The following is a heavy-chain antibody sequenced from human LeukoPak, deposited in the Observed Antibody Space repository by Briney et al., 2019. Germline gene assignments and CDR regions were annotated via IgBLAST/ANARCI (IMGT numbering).Heavy chain of an antibody. D-gene: IGHD3-3*01. CDR3: ARDLRFLEWLLSSYFDY. Sequence: GGSLRLSCAASGFTFSSYWMSWVRQAPGKGLEWVANIKQDGSEKYYVDSVKGRFTISRDNAKNSLYLQMNSLRAEDTAVYYCARDLRFLEWLLSSYFDYWGQGTLVTVSS. J-gene: IGHJ4*02. CDR2: IKQDGSEK. CDR1: GFTFSSYW. V-gene: IGHV3-7*01.